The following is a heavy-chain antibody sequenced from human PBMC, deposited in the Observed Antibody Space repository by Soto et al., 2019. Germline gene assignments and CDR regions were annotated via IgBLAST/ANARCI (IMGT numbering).Heavy chain of an antibody. J-gene: IGHJ5*02. CDR2: ISYDGSNK. CDR3: ARDNLNWFDP. V-gene: IGHV3-30-3*01. Sequence: QVQLVESGGGVVQPRRSLRLSCAASGFTFSSYAMHWVRQAPGKGLEWVAVISYDGSNKYYADSVKGRFTISRDNSKNTLYLQMNSLRAEDTAVYYCARDNLNWFDPWGQGTLVTVSS. CDR1: GFTFSSYA.